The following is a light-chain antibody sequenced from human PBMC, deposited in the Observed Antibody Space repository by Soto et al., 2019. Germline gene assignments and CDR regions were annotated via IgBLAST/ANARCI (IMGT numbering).Light chain of an antibody. CDR2: DAS. CDR1: QSISYW. V-gene: IGKV1-5*01. J-gene: IGKJ1*01. CDR3: QQYNILST. Sequence: IQMTQSPSTLSASVGSRVTITSRASQSISYWLAWYQQTPGKAPKLLIYDASTLESGVPTRISGSGSGTEFTITISSLHPDEFATDYCQQYNILSTFAQGTKVDIK.